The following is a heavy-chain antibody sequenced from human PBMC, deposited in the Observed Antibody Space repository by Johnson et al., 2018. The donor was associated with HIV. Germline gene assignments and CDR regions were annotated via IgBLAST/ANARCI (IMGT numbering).Heavy chain of an antibody. V-gene: IGHV3-11*04. D-gene: IGHD6-13*01. CDR2: ISSSGSNK. CDR1: GFTFNDYY. CDR3: ARKGAAARDAFDI. Sequence: QVQLVESGGGLVKPGGSLRLSCAASGFTFNDYYISWIRQAPGKGLECVSYISSSGSNKYYADSVKGRFTISRDNSKNTLYLQMNSLRAGDTAVYYCARKGAAARDAFDIWGQGTMVTVSS. J-gene: IGHJ3*02.